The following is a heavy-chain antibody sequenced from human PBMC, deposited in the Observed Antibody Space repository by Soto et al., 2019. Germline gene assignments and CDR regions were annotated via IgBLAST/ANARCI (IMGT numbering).Heavy chain of an antibody. Sequence: QVQLVLSGAEVKKPGSSVKVSCKASGGTFNRYAISWVRQAPGQGLEWMGGIIPIFGIGNDAQRFQGRVTITADESTGTAYMELSSLRSEDTGVYYCARSAITLFGVVSIPPHYYSEMDVWGQGTTVTVSS. CDR2: IIPIFGIG. J-gene: IGHJ6*02. CDR1: GGTFNRYA. CDR3: ARSAITLFGVVSIPPHYYSEMDV. V-gene: IGHV1-69*01. D-gene: IGHD3-3*01.